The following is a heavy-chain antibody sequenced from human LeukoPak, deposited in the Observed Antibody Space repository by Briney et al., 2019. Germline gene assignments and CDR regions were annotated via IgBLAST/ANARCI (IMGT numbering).Heavy chain of an antibody. CDR2: IIGGGGST. CDR3: AHGAMYQLDY. CDR1: GFPFSSHG. D-gene: IGHD2-2*01. J-gene: IGHJ4*02. V-gene: IGHV3-23*01. Sequence: GGSLRLSCAASGFPFSSHGMSWVRQAPGKGLEWVSGIIGGGGSTYYADSVKGRFTISGDNSRNTLFLQMYSLRAEDTAVYYCAHGAMYQLDYWGQGTLVTVSS.